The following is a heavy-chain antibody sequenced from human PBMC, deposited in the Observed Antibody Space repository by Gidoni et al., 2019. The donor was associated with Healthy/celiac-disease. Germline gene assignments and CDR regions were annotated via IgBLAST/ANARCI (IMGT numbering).Heavy chain of an antibody. Sequence: EVQLVESGGGLVQPGGSLRLSCAASGFTFSSYEMNWVRQAPGRGLEWVSYISSSGSTIYYADSVKGRFTISRDNAKNSLYLQMNSLRAEDTAVYYCARAYSSSWFTDYFDYWGQGTLVTVSS. J-gene: IGHJ4*02. D-gene: IGHD6-13*01. V-gene: IGHV3-48*03. CDR1: GFTFSSYE. CDR2: ISSSGSTI. CDR3: ARAYSSSWFTDYFDY.